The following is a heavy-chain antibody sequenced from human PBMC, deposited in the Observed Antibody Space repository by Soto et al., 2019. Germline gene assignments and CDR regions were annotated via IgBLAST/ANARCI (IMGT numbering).Heavy chain of an antibody. V-gene: IGHV3-30*03. D-gene: IGHD3-10*01. CDR1: GFTFSSYG. CDR3: VRSGDYRSGSYWYFFDY. Sequence: PGGSLRLSCAASGFTFSSYGMHWVRQAPGKGLEWVAVISYDGSNKYYADSVKGRFTISRDNAKNSLFLQLNSLRAEDTALYYCVRSGDYRSGSYWYFFDYWGQGALVTVSS. J-gene: IGHJ4*02. CDR2: ISYDGSNK.